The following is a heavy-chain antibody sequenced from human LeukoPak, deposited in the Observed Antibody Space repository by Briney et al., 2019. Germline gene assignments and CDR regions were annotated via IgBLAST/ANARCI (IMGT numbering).Heavy chain of an antibody. CDR3: VWNSEHYFDF. Sequence: TGGSLRLSCAASGFTFSHYWVSWVRQAPGKGLEWVGRIKNKGEGETTDYAAPVKGRFTISRDDSENTLFLQMHSLETEDTALYYCVWNSEHYFDFWGQGSLVTVSS. CDR2: IKNKGEGETT. D-gene: IGHD1-7*01. CDR1: GFTFSHYW. J-gene: IGHJ4*02. V-gene: IGHV3-15*01.